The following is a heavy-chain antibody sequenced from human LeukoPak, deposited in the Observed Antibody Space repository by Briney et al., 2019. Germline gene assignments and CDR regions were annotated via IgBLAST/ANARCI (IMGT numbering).Heavy chain of an antibody. V-gene: IGHV1-24*01. D-gene: IGHD3-3*01. J-gene: IGHJ6*02. CDR3: ATDLTTRITIFGVVTKNYGMDV. CDR1: GYTLTELS. Sequence: ASVKVSCKVSGYTLTELSMHWVRQAPGKGLEWMGGFDPEDGETIYAQKFQGRVTMTEDTSTDTAYMELSSLRSEDTAVYYCATDLTTRITIFGVVTKNYGMDVWGQGTTVTVSS. CDR2: FDPEDGET.